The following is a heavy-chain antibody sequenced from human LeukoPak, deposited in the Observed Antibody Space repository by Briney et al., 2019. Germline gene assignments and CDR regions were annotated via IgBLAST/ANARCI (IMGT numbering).Heavy chain of an antibody. CDR2: ISGSGGST. D-gene: IGHD3-22*01. J-gene: IGHJ3*02. CDR1: GFTFSRYW. V-gene: IGHV3-23*01. Sequence: PGESLRLSCVASGFTFSRYWMHWVRQAPGKGLEWVSAISGSGGSTYYADSVKGRFTISRDNSKNTLYLQMNSLRAEDTAVYYCAKDLGITMIVVVTEYAFDIWGQGTMVTVSS. CDR3: AKDLGITMIVVVTEYAFDI.